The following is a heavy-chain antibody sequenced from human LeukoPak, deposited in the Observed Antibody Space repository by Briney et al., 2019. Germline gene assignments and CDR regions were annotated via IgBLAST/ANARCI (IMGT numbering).Heavy chain of an antibody. J-gene: IGHJ4*02. Sequence: SETLSLTCAVYGGSFSGYYWSWIRQPPGKGLEYIGYISYSGSTNYSPSLKSRLTISVDTSKNQFSLRLNSVTAADTAVYYCARIHDYGDYAFDRWGQGTLVTVSS. CDR3: ARIHDYGDYAFDR. CDR2: ISYSGST. D-gene: IGHD4-17*01. V-gene: IGHV4-59*08. CDR1: GGSFSGYY.